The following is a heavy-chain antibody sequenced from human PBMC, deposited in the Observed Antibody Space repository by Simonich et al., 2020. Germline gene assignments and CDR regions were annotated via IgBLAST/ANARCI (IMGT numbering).Heavy chain of an antibody. CDR1: GLTFSSYE. V-gene: IGHV3-48*03. Sequence: EVQLVESGGGLVQPGGSLRLSCAASGLTFSSYEMNWVRPAPRNGQEWVAYVSSSGSPIYYADSVKGRFTISRDNAKNSLYLQMNSLRAEDTAVYYCASDGAYDTVVTGAYWGQGTLVTVSS. J-gene: IGHJ4*02. CDR2: VSSSGSPI. CDR3: ASDGAYDTVVTGAY. D-gene: IGHD3-9*01.